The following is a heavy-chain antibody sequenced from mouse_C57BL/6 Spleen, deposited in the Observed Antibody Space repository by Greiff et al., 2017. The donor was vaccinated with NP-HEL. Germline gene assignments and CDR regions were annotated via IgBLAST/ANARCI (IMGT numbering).Heavy chain of an antibody. J-gene: IGHJ2*01. CDR2: IYPRSGNT. D-gene: IGHD1-1*01. V-gene: IGHV1-81*01. Sequence: QVQLQQSGAELARPGASVKLSCKASGYTFTSYGISWVKQRTGQGLEWIGEIYPRSGNTYYNEKFKGKATLTADKSSSTAYMELRSLTSEDSAVYFCATQGYYYGSSPYYFDYWGQGTTLTVSS. CDR1: GYTFTSYG. CDR3: ATQGYYYGSSPYYFDY.